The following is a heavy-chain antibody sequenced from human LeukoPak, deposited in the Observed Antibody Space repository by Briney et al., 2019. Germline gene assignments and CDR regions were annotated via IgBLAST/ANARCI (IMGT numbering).Heavy chain of an antibody. D-gene: IGHD3-10*01. Sequence: GGSLRLSCAASGFTFSDAWMRCVRQAPGKGLEWVGRIKSNTDGGKTDYAAAVNGRFTGSRDDSKNTLYLQRNSLKTEDTAVYACFTLRGFDYGGQGTRVIVSA. J-gene: IGHJ4*02. CDR2: IKSNTDGGKT. CDR3: FTLRGFDY. CDR1: GFTFSDAW. V-gene: IGHV3-15*01.